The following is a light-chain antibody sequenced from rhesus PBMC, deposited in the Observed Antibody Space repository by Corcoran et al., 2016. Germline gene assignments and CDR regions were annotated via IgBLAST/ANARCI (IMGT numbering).Light chain of an antibody. V-gene: IGKV3-10*01. CDR1: QCVSTN. J-gene: IGKJ2*01. Sequence: ILTQSPATLSLSPGERATLSCRASQCVSTNLAWYQQKPGQAPRLLRYSASRRATGIPDRFSGSGSGTDFTLTISNLEPEDVGIYHCYQQSSGYSFGQGTKVEIK. CDR3: YQQSSGYS. CDR2: SAS.